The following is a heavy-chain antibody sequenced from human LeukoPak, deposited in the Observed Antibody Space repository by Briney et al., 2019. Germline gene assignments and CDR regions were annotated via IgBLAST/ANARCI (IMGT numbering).Heavy chain of an antibody. J-gene: IGHJ4*02. CDR3: ARGLFYGDYYFDY. Sequence: PSETLSLTCTVSGGSISSYYWSWIRQPPGKGLEWIGEINHSGSTNYNPSLKSRATISVDTSKNQFSLKLSSVTAADTAVYYCARGLFYGDYYFDYWGQGTLVTVSS. V-gene: IGHV4-34*01. CDR2: INHSGST. CDR1: GGSISSYY. D-gene: IGHD4-17*01.